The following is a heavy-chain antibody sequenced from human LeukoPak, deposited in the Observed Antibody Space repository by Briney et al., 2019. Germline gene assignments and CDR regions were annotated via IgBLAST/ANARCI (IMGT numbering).Heavy chain of an antibody. V-gene: IGHV4-59*01. CDR3: ARAWSFGYDSSGYYPNWYFDL. J-gene: IGHJ2*01. D-gene: IGHD3-22*01. CDR1: GGSISSYY. Sequence: PSETLSLTCTVSGGSISSYYWSWIRQPPGKGLEWIGYIYYSGGTNYNPSLKSRVTISVDTSKNQFSLKLSSVTAADTAVYYCARAWSFGYDSSGYYPNWYFDLWGRGTLVTVSS. CDR2: IYYSGGT.